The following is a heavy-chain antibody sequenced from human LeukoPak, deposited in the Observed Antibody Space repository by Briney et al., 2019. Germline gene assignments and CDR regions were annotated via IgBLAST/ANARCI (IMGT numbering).Heavy chain of an antibody. V-gene: IGHV1-2*06. CDR1: GYTFTGYF. CDR2: INPNNGAT. J-gene: IGHJ4*02. CDR3: ASSYDSNGYFQY. Sequence: ASVKVSCKASGYTFTGYFMHLVRQAPGQGLEWVGRINPNNGATDYAQKFQGRITMTRDTSITTAYMELNSLKSDDTAVYYCASSYDSNGYFQYWGQGSLVTVSS. D-gene: IGHD3-22*01.